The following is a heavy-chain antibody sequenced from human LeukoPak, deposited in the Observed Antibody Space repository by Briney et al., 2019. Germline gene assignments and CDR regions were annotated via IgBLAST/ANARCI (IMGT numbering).Heavy chain of an antibody. J-gene: IGHJ2*01. D-gene: IGHD3-16*01. V-gene: IGHV4-59*08. CDR1: AASITTLY. Sequence: SETLSLTCPVSAASITTLYWSWIRQPPGKGLEWVGYIFHTGDRSYGPSLKSRVTISLDTSKNQFSLELRSVTAADTAVYFCARLRMGAYFDLWGRGTLVTVSS. CDR3: ARLRMGAYFDL. CDR2: IFHTGDR.